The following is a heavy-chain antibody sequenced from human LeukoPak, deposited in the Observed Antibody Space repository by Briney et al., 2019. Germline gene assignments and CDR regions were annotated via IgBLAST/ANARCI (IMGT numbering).Heavy chain of an antibody. CDR1: RYSFTSYW. V-gene: IGHV5-51*01. D-gene: IGHD5-18*01. CDR3: ATSSSYGAHFDH. CDR2: IHPSDSDI. Sequence: GESLKISGKGSRYSFTSYWIAWVRQMPGKGLDWMAAIHPSDSDIRYSPSCQGQVTISADKSIPTAYLQWSSRKASDTAMYYCATSSSYGAHFDHWGRGTRVTVSS. J-gene: IGHJ4*02.